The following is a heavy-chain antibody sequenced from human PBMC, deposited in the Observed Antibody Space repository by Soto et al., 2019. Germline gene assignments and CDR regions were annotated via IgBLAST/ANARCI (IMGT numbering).Heavy chain of an antibody. CDR2: IWYDGSNK. CDR3: TTGQSLSQLSIAAAGTFDY. V-gene: IGHV3-33*01. CDR1: GFTFSSYG. J-gene: IGHJ4*02. D-gene: IGHD6-13*01. Sequence: PGGSLRLSCAASGFTFSSYGMHWVRQAPGKGLEWVAVIWYDGSNKYYADSVKGRFTISRDNSKNTLYLQMNSLKTEDTAVYYCTTGQSLSQLSIAAAGTFDYWGQGTLVTVSS.